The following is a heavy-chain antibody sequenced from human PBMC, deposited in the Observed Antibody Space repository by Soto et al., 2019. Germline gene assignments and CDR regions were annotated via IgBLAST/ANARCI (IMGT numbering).Heavy chain of an antibody. CDR1: GGTFSSYA. V-gene: IGHV1-69*13. CDR2: IIPIFGTA. Sequence: GASVKVFCKASGGTFSSYAISWVRQAPGQGLEWMGGIIPIFGTANYAQKFQGRVTITADESTSTAYMELSSLRSEDTAVYYCARIFGYCSSTSCKGFDPWRKRTLVTVSS. J-gene: IGHJ5*02. CDR3: ARIFGYCSSTSCKGFDP. D-gene: IGHD2-2*03.